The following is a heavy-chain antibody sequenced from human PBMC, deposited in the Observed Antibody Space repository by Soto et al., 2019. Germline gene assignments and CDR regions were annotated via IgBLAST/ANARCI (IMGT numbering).Heavy chain of an antibody. CDR1: GFTFSSYG. D-gene: IGHD2-8*01. CDR2: ISYDGSNK. J-gene: IGHJ4*02. Sequence: GGSLRLSCAASGFTFSSYGMHWVRQAPGKGLEWVAVISYDGSNKYYADSVKGRFTISRDNSKNTLYLQMNSLRAEDTAVYYCAKTTPAYCTNGVCYFNYWGQGTLVTVS. CDR3: AKTTPAYCTNGVCYFNY. V-gene: IGHV3-30*18.